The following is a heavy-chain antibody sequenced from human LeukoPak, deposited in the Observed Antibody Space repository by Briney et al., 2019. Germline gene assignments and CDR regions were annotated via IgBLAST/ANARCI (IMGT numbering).Heavy chain of an antibody. CDR3: TRGDYYDTSGYYFLFDY. Sequence: GGSLRLSCTASGFTFGDYGMSWVRQAPGKGLEWVGFIRSKAYGGTTEYAASVKGRFTISRDDSKSIAYLQMNSLKTEDTAVYYCTRGDYYDTSGYYFLFDYWGQGTLVSVSS. D-gene: IGHD3-22*01. V-gene: IGHV3-49*04. CDR2: IRSKAYGGTT. J-gene: IGHJ4*02. CDR1: GFTFGDYG.